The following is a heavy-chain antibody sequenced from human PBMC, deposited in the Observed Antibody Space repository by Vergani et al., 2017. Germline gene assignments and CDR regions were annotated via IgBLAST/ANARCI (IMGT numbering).Heavy chain of an antibody. Sequence: EVQLVESGGVVVQPGGSLRLSCAASGFTFDDYTMHWVRQAPGKGLEWVSLISWDGGSTYYADSVKGRFTISRDNSKNSLYLQMNSLRTEDTALYYCAKDIRPFDSSGYAFDIWGQGTMVTVSS. CDR3: AKDIRPFDSSGYAFDI. CDR1: GFTFDDYT. V-gene: IGHV3-43*01. CDR2: ISWDGGST. J-gene: IGHJ3*02. D-gene: IGHD3-22*01.